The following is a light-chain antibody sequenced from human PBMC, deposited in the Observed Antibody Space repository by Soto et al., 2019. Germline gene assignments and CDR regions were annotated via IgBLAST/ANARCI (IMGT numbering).Light chain of an antibody. CDR3: QQYNSYSGM. J-gene: IGKJ1*01. Sequence: DIQMTQSPSTLSASVGDRVTVTCRASQTIGSWLAWYQQKPGRAPKLLIFDASRLESGVPSRFSGNGSGTEFTLTISGLQPDDFASYYCQQYNSYSGMFGQGTKVDIK. V-gene: IGKV1-5*01. CDR2: DAS. CDR1: QTIGSW.